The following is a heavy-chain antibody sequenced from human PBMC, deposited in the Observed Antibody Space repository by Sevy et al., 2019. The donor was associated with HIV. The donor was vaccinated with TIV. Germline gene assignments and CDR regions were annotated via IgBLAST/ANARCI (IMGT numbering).Heavy chain of an antibody. V-gene: IGHV4-39*01. CDR1: AGSISSSSYY. CDR3: ARQAVQLGYCNGGSCYFPFDY. J-gene: IGHJ4*02. D-gene: IGHD2-15*01. CDR2: VSYSGST. Sequence: SETLSLTCTVSAGSISSSSYYWGWIRQPPGKGLEWIGSVSYSGSTYYNPSLKSRVTMSVDTSKNQFSLKLNSVTAADTAILWCARQAVQLGYCNGGSCYFPFDYWGQGTLVTVSS.